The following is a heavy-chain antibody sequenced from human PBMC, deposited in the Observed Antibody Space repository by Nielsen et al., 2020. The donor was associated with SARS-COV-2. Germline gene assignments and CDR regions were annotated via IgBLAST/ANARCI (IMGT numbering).Heavy chain of an antibody. D-gene: IGHD1-26*01. V-gene: IGHV3-23*01. CDR1: GFTFGTHA. Sequence: GGSLRLSCAASGFTFGTHAMNWVRQAPGKGLEWVSGISGSGDNAYYADSVKGRFTISRDNSKNTLYLHMNSLRAEDTAVYYCAKDRGSLRVGATIGYFDSWGQGTLVTVSS. J-gene: IGHJ4*02. CDR3: AKDRGSLRVGATIGYFDS. CDR2: ISGSGDNA.